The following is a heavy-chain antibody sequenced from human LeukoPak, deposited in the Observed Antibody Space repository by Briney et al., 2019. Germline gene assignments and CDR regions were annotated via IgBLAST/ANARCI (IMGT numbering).Heavy chain of an antibody. D-gene: IGHD6-19*01. CDR3: AATYSSGWNFDY. V-gene: IGHV3-23*01. CDR2: ISGSGGST. J-gene: IGHJ4*02. Sequence: GGSLRLSCAASGFTFSSYAMSWVRQAPGKGLEWVSAISGSGGSTYYADSVRGRFTISRDNSKNTLYLQMNSLRAEDTAVYYCAATYSSGWNFDYWGQGTLVTVSS. CDR1: GFTFSSYA.